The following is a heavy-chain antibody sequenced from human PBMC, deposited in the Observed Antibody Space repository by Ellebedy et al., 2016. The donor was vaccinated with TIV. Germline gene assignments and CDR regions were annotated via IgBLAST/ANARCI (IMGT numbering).Heavy chain of an antibody. D-gene: IGHD6-13*01. V-gene: IGHV3-49*04. J-gene: IGHJ6*02. CDR2: IRSKAYGGTT. CDR1: GFTFGDYA. CDR3: TRRSSWHSLYYGMDV. Sequence: PGGSLRLSCTASGFTFGDYAMSWVRQAPGKGLEWVGFIRSKAYGGTTEYAASVKGRFTISRDDSKSIAYLQMNSLKTEDTAVYYCTRRSSWHSLYYGMDVWGQGTTVTVSS.